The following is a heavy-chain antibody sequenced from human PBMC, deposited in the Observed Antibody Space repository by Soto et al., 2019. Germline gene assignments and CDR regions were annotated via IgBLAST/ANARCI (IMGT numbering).Heavy chain of an antibody. V-gene: IGHV4-39*01. CDR2: IYYSGST. CDR3: ARSPPGTAMVIVAY. D-gene: IGHD5-18*01. Sequence: SETLSLTCTVSGGSISSGGYYWGWIRQPPGKGLEWIGSIYYSGSTYYNPSLKSRVTISVDTSKNQFSLKLSSVTAADTAVYYCARSPPGTAMVIVAYWGQGTLVTVSS. CDR1: GGSISSGGYY. J-gene: IGHJ4*02.